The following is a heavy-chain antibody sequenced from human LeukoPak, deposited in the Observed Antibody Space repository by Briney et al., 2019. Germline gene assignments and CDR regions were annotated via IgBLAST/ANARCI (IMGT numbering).Heavy chain of an antibody. CDR3: ARGAMIELNDAFDI. D-gene: IGHD3-22*01. Sequence: SETLSLTCTVSGGSISSYYWSWIRQPPGKGLEWIGYIYYSGSTYYNPSLKSRVTISVDTSKNQFSLKLSSVTAADTAVYYCARGAMIELNDAFDIWGQGTMVTVSS. J-gene: IGHJ3*02. V-gene: IGHV4-30-4*01. CDR2: IYYSGST. CDR1: GGSISSYY.